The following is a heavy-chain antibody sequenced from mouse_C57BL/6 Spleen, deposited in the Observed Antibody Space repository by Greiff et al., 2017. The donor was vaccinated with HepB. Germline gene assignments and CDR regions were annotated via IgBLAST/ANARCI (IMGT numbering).Heavy chain of an antibody. J-gene: IGHJ2*01. CDR2: INPGSGGT. CDR3: ARTYDYLDY. D-gene: IGHD2-3*01. CDR1: GYAFTNYL. Sequence: VKVVESGAELVRPGTSVKVSCKASGYAFTNYLIEWVKQRPGQGLEWIGVINPGSGGTNYNEKFKGKATLTADKSSSTAYMQLSSLTSEDSAVYFCARTYDYLDYWGQGTTLTVSS. V-gene: IGHV1-54*01.